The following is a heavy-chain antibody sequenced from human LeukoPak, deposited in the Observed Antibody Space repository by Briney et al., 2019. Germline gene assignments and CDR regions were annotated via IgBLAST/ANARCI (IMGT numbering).Heavy chain of an antibody. CDR2: INTNTGNP. CDR3: ARTSYYDILTGPNWFDP. CDR1: GYTFTSYA. Sequence: ASVKVSCKASGYTFTSYAMNWVRQAPGQGLEWMGWINTNTGNPTYAQGFTGRFVFSLDTSVSTAYLQISSLKAEDTAVYYCARTSYYDILTGPNWFDPWGQGTLVTVSS. D-gene: IGHD3-9*01. J-gene: IGHJ5*02. V-gene: IGHV7-4-1*02.